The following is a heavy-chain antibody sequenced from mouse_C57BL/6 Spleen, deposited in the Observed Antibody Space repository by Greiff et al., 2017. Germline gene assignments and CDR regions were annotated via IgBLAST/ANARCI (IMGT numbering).Heavy chain of an antibody. Sequence: VQLQQSGAELARPGASVKMSCKASGYTFTSYTMHWVKQRPGQGLEWIGYINPSSGYTKYNQKFKDKATLTADKSSSTAYMQLSSLTSEDSAVYYCAGYDYDGPFADWGQGTLVTVSA. CDR3: AGYDYDGPFAD. V-gene: IGHV1-4*01. CDR2: INPSSGYT. J-gene: IGHJ3*01. D-gene: IGHD2-4*01. CDR1: GYTFTSYT.